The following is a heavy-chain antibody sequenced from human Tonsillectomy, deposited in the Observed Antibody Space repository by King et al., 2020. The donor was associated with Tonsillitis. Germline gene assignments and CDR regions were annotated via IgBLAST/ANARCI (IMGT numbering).Heavy chain of an antibody. D-gene: IGHD6-13*01. CDR2: IYTSGST. CDR1: GGSISSYY. V-gene: IGHV4-4*07. CDR3: ARDLWWAAAGMASYYFDS. J-gene: IGHJ4*02. Sequence: QLQESGPGLVKPSETLSLTCTVSGGSISSYYWSWIRQPAGKGLEWIGRIYTSGSTNYNPSLKSRVTMSVDTSKNQFSLKLSSVTAADTAVYYCARDLWWAAAGMASYYFDSWGQGTLVTVSS.